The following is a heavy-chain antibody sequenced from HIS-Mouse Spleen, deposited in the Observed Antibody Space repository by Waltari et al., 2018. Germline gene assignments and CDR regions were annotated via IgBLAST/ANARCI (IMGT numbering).Heavy chain of an antibody. D-gene: IGHD6-13*01. CDR3: AREIPYSSSWYDWYFDL. CDR1: GYSITSGYY. J-gene: IGHJ2*01. CDR2: IYHSGST. Sequence: QVQLQESGPGLVKPSETLSLTCTVSGYSITSGYYWGWIRQPPGKVLEWIGSIYHSGSTYYNPSLKSRVTISVDTSKNQFSLKLSSVTAADTAVYYCAREIPYSSSWYDWYFDLWGRGTLVTVSS. V-gene: IGHV4-38-2*02.